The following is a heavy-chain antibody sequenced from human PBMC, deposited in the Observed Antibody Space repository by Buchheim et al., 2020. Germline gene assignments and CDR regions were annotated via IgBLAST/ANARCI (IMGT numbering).Heavy chain of an antibody. CDR2: IYTSGST. D-gene: IGHD7-27*01. J-gene: IGHJ2*01. CDR3: AAIDLHSPTGDSASYWYFDL. Sequence: QVQLQESGPGLVKPSQTLSLTCTVSGGSISSGSYYWSWIRQPAGKGLEWIGRIYTSGSTNYNPSLKSRVTISVDTSKNQFSLKLSSVTAADTAVYYCAAIDLHSPTGDSASYWYFDLWGRGTL. V-gene: IGHV4-61*02. CDR1: GGSISSGSYY.